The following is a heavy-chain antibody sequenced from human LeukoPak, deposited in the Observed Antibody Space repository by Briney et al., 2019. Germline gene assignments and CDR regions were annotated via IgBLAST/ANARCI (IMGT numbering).Heavy chain of an antibody. CDR1: GFTFSSYA. Sequence: PGGSLRLSCAASGFTFSSYAMSWVRQAPGKGLEWVSAISGSGGSTYYADSVKGRFTISRDNSKNTLYLQMNSLRAEDTAVYYSANSPTATVTTLFNYWGQGTLVTVSS. J-gene: IGHJ4*02. V-gene: IGHV3-23*01. CDR3: ANSPTATVTTLFNY. CDR2: ISGSGGST. D-gene: IGHD4-17*01.